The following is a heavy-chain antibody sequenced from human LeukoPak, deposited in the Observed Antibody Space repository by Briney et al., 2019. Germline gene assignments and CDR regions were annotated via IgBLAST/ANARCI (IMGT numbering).Heavy chain of an antibody. V-gene: IGHV3-13*01. Sequence: GGSLRLSCAASGFTFSSYDMHWVRQATGKGLDWVSAIGTAGDTYYPGSVKGRFTISRENAKNSLYLQMNSLRAGDTAVYYCARGAPSTVVGAEYYFDYWGQGTLVTVSS. J-gene: IGHJ4*02. CDR1: GFTFSSYD. CDR3: ARGAPSTVVGAEYYFDY. D-gene: IGHD1-26*01. CDR2: IGTAGDT.